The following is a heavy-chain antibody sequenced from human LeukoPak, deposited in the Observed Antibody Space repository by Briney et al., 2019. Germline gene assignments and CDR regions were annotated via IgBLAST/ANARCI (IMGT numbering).Heavy chain of an antibody. J-gene: IGHJ4*02. CDR2: ISSSGSTI. D-gene: IGHD3-22*01. V-gene: IGHV3-48*03. Sequence: SGGSLRLSCAASGFTFSRYRMNWVRQAPGKGLEWVSYISSSGSTIYYADSVKGRFTISRDNAKNSLYLQMNSLRAEDTAVYYCARANVGYYYDSSGPFDYWGQGTLVTVSS. CDR3: ARANVGYYYDSSGPFDY. CDR1: GFTFSRYR.